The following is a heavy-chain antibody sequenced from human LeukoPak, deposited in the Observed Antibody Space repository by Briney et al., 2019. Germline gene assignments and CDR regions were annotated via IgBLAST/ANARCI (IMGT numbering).Heavy chain of an antibody. Sequence: SETLSLTCTVSGGSISSYHWSWIRQPPGKGLEWIGYIYYSGSTNYNPSLKSRVTISVDTSKNQFSLKLSSVTAADTAVYYCARGRGSPRILKSYFDYWGQGTLVTVSS. J-gene: IGHJ4*02. D-gene: IGHD5-12*01. V-gene: IGHV4-59*12. CDR1: GGSISSYH. CDR2: IYYSGST. CDR3: ARGRGSPRILKSYFDY.